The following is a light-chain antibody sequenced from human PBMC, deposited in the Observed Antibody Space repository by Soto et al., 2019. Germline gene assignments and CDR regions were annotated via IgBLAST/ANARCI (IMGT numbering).Light chain of an antibody. CDR1: QGISNY. V-gene: IGKV1-27*01. CDR2: AAS. CDR3: HQYSNWPWT. J-gene: IGKJ1*01. Sequence: DIQMTESPSSLSASVGDRVTITCRASQGISNYLAWYQQKPGKVPKLLIYAASTLQSGVPSRFSGSGSGTDFTLTIRSLQSEDSALYYCHQYSNWPWTFGQGTKVDIK.